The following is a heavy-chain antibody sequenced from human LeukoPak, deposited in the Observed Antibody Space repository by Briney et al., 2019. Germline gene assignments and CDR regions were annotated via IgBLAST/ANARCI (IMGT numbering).Heavy chain of an antibody. Sequence: PSETLSLTCTVSGGSISSSSYYWGWIRQPPGTGLEWVANIKQDGSKKSYVDSVKGRFTISRDNAKNSLYLQMNSLRAEDTAIYYCTRVGYIDEGIDYWGQGTLVTVSS. CDR3: TRVGYIDEGIDY. D-gene: IGHD5-24*01. CDR2: IKQDGSKK. J-gene: IGHJ4*02. CDR1: GGSISSSSYY. V-gene: IGHV3-7*04.